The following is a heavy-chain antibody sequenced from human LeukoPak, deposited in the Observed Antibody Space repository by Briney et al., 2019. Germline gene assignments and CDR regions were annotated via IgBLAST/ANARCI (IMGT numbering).Heavy chain of an antibody. Sequence: SETLSLTCSVSGGSISSYYWSWIRQPPGKGLEWIGYIYYSGNTNYNPSLKSRVTISKGTSKNQFSLKLSSVTAADTAVYYCARGDPTFLFWYFDLWGRGTLVTVSS. CDR2: IYYSGNT. CDR1: GGSISSYY. CDR3: ARGDPTFLFWYFDL. J-gene: IGHJ2*01. V-gene: IGHV4-59*01. D-gene: IGHD3-16*01.